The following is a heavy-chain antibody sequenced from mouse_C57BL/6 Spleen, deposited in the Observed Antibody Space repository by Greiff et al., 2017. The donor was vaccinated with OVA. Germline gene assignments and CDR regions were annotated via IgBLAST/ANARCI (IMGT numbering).Heavy chain of an antibody. V-gene: IGHV1-54*01. CDR1: GYAFTNYL. Sequence: QVQLQQSGAELVRPGTSVKVSCKASGYAFTNYLIEWVKQRPGQGLEWIGVINPGGGGTNYNEKFKGKATLTADKSSSTAYMQLSSLTSEDSAVDFCARWGDYDYAMDYWGQGTSVTVSS. D-gene: IGHD2-4*01. J-gene: IGHJ4*01. CDR2: INPGGGGT. CDR3: ARWGDYDYAMDY.